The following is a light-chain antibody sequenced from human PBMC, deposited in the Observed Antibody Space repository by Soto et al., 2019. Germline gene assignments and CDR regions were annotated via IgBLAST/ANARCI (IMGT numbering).Light chain of an antibody. Sequence: QSVLTQPASVSGSPGQSITISCTGTSSDVGGYNFISWFQQHPGKAPKLMIYEVSDRPSGVSNRFSGSKSGNTASLTISGLQAEDEADYYCISYSSISTHVFGTATKVTV. V-gene: IGLV2-14*01. CDR1: SSDVGGYNF. CDR3: ISYSSISTHV. J-gene: IGLJ1*01. CDR2: EVS.